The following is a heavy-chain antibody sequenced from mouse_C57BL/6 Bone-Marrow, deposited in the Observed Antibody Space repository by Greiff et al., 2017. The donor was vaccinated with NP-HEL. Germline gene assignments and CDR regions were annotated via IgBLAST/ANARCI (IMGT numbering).Heavy chain of an antibody. CDR2: IWTGGGT. J-gene: IGHJ1*03. Sequence: VQVVESGPGLVAPSQCLSISCTVSGFSLTSYAISWVRQPPGKGLEWLGVIWTGGGTNYNSALKSRMSISKDNSKSQVFLKMNRLQTDDTARCYSARNRVFITTVGGYVDVWGTGTTVTVSS. D-gene: IGHD1-1*01. CDR3: ARNRVFITTVGGYVDV. CDR1: GFSLTSYA. V-gene: IGHV2-9-1*01.